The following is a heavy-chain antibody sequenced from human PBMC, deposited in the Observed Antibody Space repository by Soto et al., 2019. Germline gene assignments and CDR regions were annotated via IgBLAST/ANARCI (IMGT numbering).Heavy chain of an antibody. CDR1: GFTFSSYT. V-gene: IGHV3-48*01. CDR3: VRDHAWAFDS. Sequence: EVQLVESGGGAIQPGGSPRLSCVASGFTFSSYTFNWVRQAPGKGLEWISYFGGSAAYIYYADSVKGRFTISRDDAKSSLYLQMNSLRVEDTAVYFCVRDHAWAFDSWGQGTQVTVSS. D-gene: IGHD2-2*01. J-gene: IGHJ4*02. CDR2: FGGSAAYI.